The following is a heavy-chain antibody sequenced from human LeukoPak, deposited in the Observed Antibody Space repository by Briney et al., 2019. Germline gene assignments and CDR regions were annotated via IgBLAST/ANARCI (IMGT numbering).Heavy chain of an antibody. CDR1: GGSISSYY. CDR2: VYYSGST. D-gene: IGHD3-22*01. CDR3: ARDPKDDSSGYYYFDY. V-gene: IGHV4-59*01. Sequence: SETLPLTCTVSGGSISSYYWSWIRQSPGKGLEWIGYVYYSGSTKYNPTLKSRVTISVGTSKNQFSLKLSSVTAADTAVYYCARDPKDDSSGYYYFDYWGQGTLVTVSS. J-gene: IGHJ4*02.